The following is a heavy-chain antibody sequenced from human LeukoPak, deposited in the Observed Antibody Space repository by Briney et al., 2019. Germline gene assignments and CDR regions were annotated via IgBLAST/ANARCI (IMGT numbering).Heavy chain of an antibody. CDR3: ARDYDILTGYYIPAPDAFDI. Sequence: GGSLRLSCAASGLTFSNYAMTWVRQAPGKGLEWVSSIIVSGSRTYYADSVKGRFTISRDNAKNSLYLQMNSLRAEDTAVYYCARDYDILTGYYIPAPDAFDIWGQGTMVTVSS. CDR2: IIVSGSRT. V-gene: IGHV3-23*01. CDR1: GLTFSNYA. J-gene: IGHJ3*02. D-gene: IGHD3-9*01.